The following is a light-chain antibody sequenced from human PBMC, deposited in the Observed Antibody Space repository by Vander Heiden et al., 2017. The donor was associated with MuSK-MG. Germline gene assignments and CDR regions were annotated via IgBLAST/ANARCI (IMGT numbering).Light chain of an antibody. Sequence: EIVLTQSPATLSLSPGERATLSCRASQSISDYLAWYQQKPGQAPRLLIYDASNRATGIPARFSGSGYGTDFTLTISSLEPEDFAVYYCQQRADWPPFTFGHGTKVDIK. V-gene: IGKV3-11*01. J-gene: IGKJ3*01. CDR3: QQRADWPPFT. CDR2: DAS. CDR1: QSISDY.